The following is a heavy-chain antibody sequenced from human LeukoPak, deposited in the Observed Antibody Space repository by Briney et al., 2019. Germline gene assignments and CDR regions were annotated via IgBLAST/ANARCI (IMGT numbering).Heavy chain of an antibody. CDR3: AGGIEGATTSNFDY. D-gene: IGHD1-26*01. Sequence: SVKVSCKVSGGTFSSYAISWVRQAPGQGLECMGGIIPIFGTANYAQKFQGRVTITTDESTSTAYMELSSLRSEDTAVYYCAGGIEGATTSNFDYWGQGTLVTVSS. V-gene: IGHV1-69*05. CDR1: GGTFSSYA. J-gene: IGHJ4*02. CDR2: IIPIFGTA.